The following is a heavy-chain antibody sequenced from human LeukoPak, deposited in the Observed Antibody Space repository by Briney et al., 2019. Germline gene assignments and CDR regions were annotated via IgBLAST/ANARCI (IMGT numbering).Heavy chain of an antibody. J-gene: IGHJ4*02. Sequence: PSETLSLTCTVSGGSISSYYWSWIRQPPGKGLEWIGYIYYSGSTNYNPSLKSRVTISVATSKNQFSLKLSSVTAADTAVYYCARRGVDSSGYYIDYWGQGTLVTVSS. CDR1: GGSISSYY. D-gene: IGHD3-22*01. CDR3: ARRGVDSSGYYIDY. V-gene: IGHV4-59*01. CDR2: IYYSGST.